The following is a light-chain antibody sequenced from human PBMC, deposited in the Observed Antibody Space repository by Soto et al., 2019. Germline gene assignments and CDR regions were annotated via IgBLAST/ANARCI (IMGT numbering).Light chain of an antibody. J-gene: IGKJ5*01. CDR3: QQRQYWPPIT. Sequence: EIVLTQSPATLSLSPGETATLSCRASQSVRNYLAWYQQKPGQAPRLLIYDASNRATGIPARFSGTGSETDFTLTISSLEPEDFAIYYCQQRQYWPPITFGQGTRLEIK. V-gene: IGKV3-11*01. CDR2: DAS. CDR1: QSVRNY.